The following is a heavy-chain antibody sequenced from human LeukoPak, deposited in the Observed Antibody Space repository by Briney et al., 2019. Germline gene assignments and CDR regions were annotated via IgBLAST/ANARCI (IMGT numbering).Heavy chain of an antibody. V-gene: IGHV1-46*01. CDR2: INPSGSPSGGST. D-gene: IGHD6-19*01. J-gene: IGHJ4*02. Sequence: GASVKVSCKASGYTFTSYYIHWVRQAPGQGLEWMGIINPSGSPSGGSTNYAQKFQGRVTMTRDTSTSTVFMELSSLRSEDTAMYYCAKSRLQVAVVGTGGDYWGQGTLVTVSS. CDR3: AKSRLQVAVVGTGGDY. CDR1: GYTFTSYY.